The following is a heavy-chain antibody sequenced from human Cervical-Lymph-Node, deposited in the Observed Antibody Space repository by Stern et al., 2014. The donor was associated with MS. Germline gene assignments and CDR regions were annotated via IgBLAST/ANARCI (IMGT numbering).Heavy chain of an antibody. V-gene: IGHV3-30*18. J-gene: IGHJ3*02. D-gene: IGHD3-3*01. Sequence: VQLVESGGGVVQPGRSLRLSCAASGFTFSSYGMHWVRQAPGKGLEWVAVISYDGSNKYYADSVKGRFTISRDNSKNTLYLQMNSLRAEDTAVYYCAKYEIWGQGTMVTVSS. CDR2: ISYDGSNK. CDR3: AKYEI. CDR1: GFTFSSYG.